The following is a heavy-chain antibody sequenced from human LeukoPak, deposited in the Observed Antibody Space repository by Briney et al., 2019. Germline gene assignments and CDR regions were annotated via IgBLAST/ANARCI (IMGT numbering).Heavy chain of an antibody. CDR1: GYTFTGYY. J-gene: IGHJ4*02. D-gene: IGHD3-10*01. CDR3: ARGAAYYYGSGSRIYYFDY. CDR2: INPNSGGT. V-gene: IGHV1-2*02. Sequence: ASVKVSCKASGYTFTGYYMHWVRQAPGQGLEWMGWINPNSGGTNYAQKFQGRVTMTRDTSISTAYMELSRLRSDDTAVYYCARGAAYYYGSGSRIYYFDYWGQGTLVTVSS.